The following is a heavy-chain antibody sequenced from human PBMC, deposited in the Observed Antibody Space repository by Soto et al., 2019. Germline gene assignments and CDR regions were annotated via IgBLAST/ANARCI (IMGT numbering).Heavy chain of an antibody. D-gene: IGHD3-9*01. V-gene: IGHV1-69*01. J-gene: IGHJ4*02. CDR1: GGTFGRYT. CDR3: ARGSDILTGTNAAFAH. CDR2: IIPVLGNA. Sequence: QVQLVQSGAQMKKPGSSVKVSCTASGGTFGRYTISWVRQAPGQGLEWMGGIIPVLGNANFAQKFQDRVTFTADESTSKAYMELSSLRSEDTAVYYCARGSDILTGTNAAFAHWGQGTLVLVSS.